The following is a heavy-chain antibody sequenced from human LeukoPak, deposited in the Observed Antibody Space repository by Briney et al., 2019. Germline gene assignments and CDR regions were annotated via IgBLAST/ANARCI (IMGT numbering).Heavy chain of an antibody. J-gene: IGHJ4*02. CDR2: TYYSGSP. CDR3: ARAPAGWLSTAYYFDY. V-gene: IGHV4-39*07. CDR1: PGSTTSSSYY. Sequence: SETLSLTSTLSPGSTTSSSYYSGWIRHPPGNGLEWIGSTYYSGSPYYNPSLKSRVTISVDTSKNQLSLKLSSVTAADTAVYYCARAPAGWLSTAYYFDYWGQGTLITVSS. D-gene: IGHD5-24*01.